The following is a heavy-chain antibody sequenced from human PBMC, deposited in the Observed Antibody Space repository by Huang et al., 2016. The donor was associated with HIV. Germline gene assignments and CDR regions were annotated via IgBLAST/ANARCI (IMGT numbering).Heavy chain of an antibody. CDR2: VDPEEGET. J-gene: IGHJ4*02. Sequence: QVQLVQSGAEVKKPGASVKVSCKVSGYTLPELSMHWVRQAPGKGLEWMGCVDPEEGETSYAQKFQGRVTMTEDTAVYYCATVYRRFRNHDSGDYYFDYWDQGTLVTVSS. CDR1: GYTLPELS. CDR3: DY. D-gene: IGHD3-10*01. V-gene: IGHV1-24*01.